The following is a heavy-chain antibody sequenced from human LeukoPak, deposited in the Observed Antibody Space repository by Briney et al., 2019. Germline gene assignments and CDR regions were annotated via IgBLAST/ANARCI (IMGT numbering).Heavy chain of an antibody. CDR3: VRHRAYCDGDCYSQYFDY. CDR1: GDSVRNDFYY. Sequence: PSETLSLTCSVSGDSVRNDFYYWGWIRQPPGKALEWVGSMSYSGNTNYNPSLKSRVTMSVDTSKNHFSLRLRSVTAADTAVFYCVRHRAYCDGDCYSQYFDYWGQGTLVTVSS. D-gene: IGHD2-21*02. V-gene: IGHV4-39*01. J-gene: IGHJ4*02. CDR2: MSYSGNT.